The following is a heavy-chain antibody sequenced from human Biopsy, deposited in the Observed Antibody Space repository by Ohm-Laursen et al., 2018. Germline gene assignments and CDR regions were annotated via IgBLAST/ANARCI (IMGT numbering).Heavy chain of an antibody. CDR3: ARDGKYDSRGY. D-gene: IGHD3-22*01. CDR2: IGGDNGDT. V-gene: IGHV1-18*01. CDR1: GYTFISFG. J-gene: IGHJ4*02. Sequence: SSVKVPCKASGYTFISFGITWVRQAPGQGLEWVGYIGGDNGDTKYAQKFQGRVTMTTDTSTSTAYMELRSLRSDDTAFYYCARDGKYDSRGYWGPGTLVTVSS.